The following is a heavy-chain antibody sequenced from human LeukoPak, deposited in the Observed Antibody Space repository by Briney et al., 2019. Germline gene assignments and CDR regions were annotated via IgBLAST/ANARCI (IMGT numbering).Heavy chain of an antibody. J-gene: IGHJ5*02. Sequence: SETLSLTCTVSGGSISSSSYYWGWIRQPPGKGPEWIGSIYYSGSTYYNPSLKSRVTISVDTSKNQFSLKLSSVTAADTAVYYCARDDRDRATWFDPWGQGTLVTVSS. CDR2: IYYSGST. CDR1: GGSISSSSYY. CDR3: ARDDRDRATWFDP. D-gene: IGHD2-15*01. V-gene: IGHV4-39*02.